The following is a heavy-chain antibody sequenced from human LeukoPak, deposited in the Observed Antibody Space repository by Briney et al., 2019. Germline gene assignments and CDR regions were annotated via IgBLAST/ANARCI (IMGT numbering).Heavy chain of an antibody. V-gene: IGHV3-9*01. Sequence: GGSLRLSCAASGFTFDDYAMHWVRQAPGKGLEWVSGISWNSGSIGYADSVKGRFTISRDNAKNSLYLQMNSLRAEDTAVYYCARGGLSSLGDFDYWGQGTLVTVSS. D-gene: IGHD3-16*02. CDR1: GFTFDDYA. CDR3: ARGGLSSLGDFDY. J-gene: IGHJ4*02. CDR2: ISWNSGSI.